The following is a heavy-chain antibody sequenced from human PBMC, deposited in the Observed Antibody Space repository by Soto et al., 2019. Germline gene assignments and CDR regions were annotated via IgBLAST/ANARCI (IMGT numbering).Heavy chain of an antibody. Sequence: SETLSLTCAVYGGSFSGYYWSWIRQPPGKGLEWIGEINHSGSTNYNPSLKSRVTISVDTSKNQFSLKLSSVTAADTAVYCCARDRRLITMVRGVSLWFDPWGQGTLVTVSS. V-gene: IGHV4-34*01. CDR2: INHSGST. CDR3: ARDRRLITMVRGVSLWFDP. J-gene: IGHJ5*02. CDR1: GGSFSGYY. D-gene: IGHD3-10*01.